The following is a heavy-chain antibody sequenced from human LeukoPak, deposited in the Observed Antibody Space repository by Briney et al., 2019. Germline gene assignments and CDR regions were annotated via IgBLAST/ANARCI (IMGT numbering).Heavy chain of an antibody. CDR2: IYYSGST. V-gene: IGHV4-39*07. CDR1: GGSISSSSYY. Sequence: SETLSLTCTVSGGSISSSSYYWGWIRQPPGKGLEWIGSIYYSGSTYYNPSLKSRVTISVDTSKNQFSLKLSSVTAADTAVYYCARADYYDSSGLTWWGPLDYWGQGTLVTVSS. J-gene: IGHJ4*02. CDR3: ARADYYDSSGLTWWGPLDY. D-gene: IGHD3-22*01.